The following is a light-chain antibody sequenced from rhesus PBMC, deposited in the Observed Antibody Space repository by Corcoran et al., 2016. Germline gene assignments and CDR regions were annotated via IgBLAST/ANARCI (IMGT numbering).Light chain of an antibody. CDR3: QHGYGTPLT. CDR2: KAS. V-gene: IGKV1-74*01. J-gene: IGKJ4*01. Sequence: DIQMTQSPSSLSASVGDRVTITCRASENVNNYLNWYQQKPGKAPKLLIYKASTLQSGGPSRFSGSGSGTDYTFTISSLQPEDGATYYCQHGYGTPLTFGGGTKVEIK. CDR1: ENVNNY.